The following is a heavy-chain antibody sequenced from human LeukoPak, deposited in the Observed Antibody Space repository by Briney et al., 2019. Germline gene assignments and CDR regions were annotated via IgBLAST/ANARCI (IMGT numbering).Heavy chain of an antibody. D-gene: IGHD2-2*02. CDR1: GYTFTSYG. CDR3: ARTMVPAAIASYYYYYYMDV. CDR2: INAYNGNT. Sequence: ASVKVSCKASGYTFTSYGISWVRQAPGQGLEWMGWINAYNGNTNYAQKLQGRATMTTDTSTSTAYMELRSLRSDDTAVYYCARTMVPAAIASYYYYYYMDVWGKGTTVTVSS. J-gene: IGHJ6*03. V-gene: IGHV1-18*01.